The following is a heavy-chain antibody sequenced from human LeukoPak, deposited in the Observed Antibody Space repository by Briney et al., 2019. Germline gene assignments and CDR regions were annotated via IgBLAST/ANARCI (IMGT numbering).Heavy chain of an antibody. CDR2: ISAYNGNT. D-gene: IGHD2-2*01. V-gene: IGHV1-18*01. CDR3: ARDPRVDQLLGGGGWFDP. CDR1: GYTFTSYG. Sequence: ASVKVSCKASGYTFTSYGISWVRQPPGQGLEWMGWISAYNGNTNYAQKLQGRVTMTTDTSTSTAYMELRSLRSDDTAVYYCARDPRVDQLLGGGGWFDPWGQGTLVTVSS. J-gene: IGHJ5*02.